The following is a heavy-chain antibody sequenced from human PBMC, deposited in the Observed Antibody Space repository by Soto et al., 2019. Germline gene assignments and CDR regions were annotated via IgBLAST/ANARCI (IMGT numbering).Heavy chain of an antibody. CDR3: AKNTLGGAPRYYYYYYMDV. V-gene: IGHV3-23*01. D-gene: IGHD3-16*01. CDR1: GFTFSSYA. J-gene: IGHJ6*03. CDR2: ISGSGGNT. Sequence: EAQLWESGGGLVQPGGSLRLSCAASGFTFSSYAMSWVRQAPGKGLEWVSTISGSGGNTYYVNSVKGRFTISRDNSKNTLYLQMNSLRAEDTAVYYCAKNTLGGAPRYYYYYYMDVWGKGTTVTVSS.